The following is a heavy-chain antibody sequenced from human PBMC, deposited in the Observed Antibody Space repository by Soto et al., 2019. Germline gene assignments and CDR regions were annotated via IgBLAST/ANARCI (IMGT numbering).Heavy chain of an antibody. CDR2: ISGSGGST. CDR3: AKISLKGGIVVVPAAKPSYYFDY. D-gene: IGHD2-2*01. V-gene: IGHV3-23*01. CDR1: GFTFSSYA. Sequence: EVQLLESGGGLVQPGGSLRLSCAASGFTFSSYAMSWVRQAPGKGLEWVSAISGSGGSTYYADSVKGRFTISRDNSKNTLYLQMNSLRAEDTAVYYCAKISLKGGIVVVPAAKPSYYFDYWGHGTLVTVSA. J-gene: IGHJ4*01.